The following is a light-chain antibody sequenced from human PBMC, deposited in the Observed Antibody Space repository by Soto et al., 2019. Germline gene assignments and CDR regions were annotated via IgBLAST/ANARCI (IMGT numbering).Light chain of an antibody. CDR3: QQTYSTFNS. CDR1: RSISTY. V-gene: IGKV1-39*01. Sequence: DIQVTQSPSSLSASVGDRVTISCRASRSISTYLNWYQQRPGKPPKLLIQTASTLQGGVPSRFSGSGSGTDFTLTISSLQPEDFATYYCQQTYSTFNSFGQGTKLEIK. J-gene: IGKJ2*03. CDR2: TAS.